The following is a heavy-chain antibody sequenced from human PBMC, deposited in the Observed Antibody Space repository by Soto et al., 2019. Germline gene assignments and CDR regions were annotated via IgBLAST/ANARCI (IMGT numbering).Heavy chain of an antibody. Sequence: SVKVSCKASGGTFSSYAISWVRPAPGQGLEWMGGIIPIFGTANYAQKFQGRVTITADESTSTAYMELSSLRSEDTAVYYCARLGYSSSWYDLYYFDYWGQGTLVTVSS. CDR2: IIPIFGTA. J-gene: IGHJ4*02. CDR3: ARLGYSSSWYDLYYFDY. CDR1: GGTFSSYA. D-gene: IGHD6-13*01. V-gene: IGHV1-69*13.